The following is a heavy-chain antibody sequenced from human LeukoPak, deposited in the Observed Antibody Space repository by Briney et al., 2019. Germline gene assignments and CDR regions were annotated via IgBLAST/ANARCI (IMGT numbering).Heavy chain of an antibody. CDR1: GGSFSGYY. V-gene: IGHV4-34*01. D-gene: IGHD6-19*01. CDR2: INHSGST. CDR3: ARGPTGYSSGWYLAHFDY. J-gene: IGHJ4*02. Sequence: SETLSLTCAVYGGSFSGYYWSWIRQPPGKGLEWIGEINHSGSTNYNPSLKSRVTISVDTSMNQFSLKLSSVTAADTAVYYCARGPTGYSSGWYLAHFDYWGQGTLVTVSS.